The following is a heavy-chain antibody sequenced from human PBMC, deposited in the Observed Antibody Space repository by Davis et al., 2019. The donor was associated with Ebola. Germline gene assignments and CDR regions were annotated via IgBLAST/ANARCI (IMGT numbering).Heavy chain of an antibody. V-gene: IGHV1-3*01. Sequence: ASVPVSRKASLYSFPTYDLHRVRHAPRQGLEWMGWIHPGHGNTKYSHRFQGRVTITRDTSATTAYMELSSLRPEDTAVYYCARVSSINWSQIIDHWGQGTLVSVSS. CDR1: LYSFPTYD. D-gene: IGHD6-13*01. CDR2: IHPGHGNT. J-gene: IGHJ4*02. CDR3: ARVSSINWSQIIDH.